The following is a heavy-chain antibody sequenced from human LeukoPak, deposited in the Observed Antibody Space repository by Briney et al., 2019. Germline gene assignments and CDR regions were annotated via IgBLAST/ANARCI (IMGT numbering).Heavy chain of an antibody. CDR3: AGHGSRRGAWFDP. V-gene: IGHV3-7*01. CDR1: GFTFNTYW. J-gene: IGHJ5*02. CDR2: IKQDGSEK. Sequence: GVSLRLSCAASGFTFNTYWMNWVRQAPGKGLEGVANIKQDGSEKSYVDSVKGRFTISRDNTKNSLYLQMNSLRAEDPAVYYCAGHGSRRGAWFDPWGQGTLVTVSS. D-gene: IGHD3-10*01.